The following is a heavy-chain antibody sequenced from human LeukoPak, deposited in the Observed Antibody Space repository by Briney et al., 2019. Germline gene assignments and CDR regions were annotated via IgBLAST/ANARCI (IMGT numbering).Heavy chain of an antibody. CDR1: GDSVNSGSYY. V-gene: IGHV4-61*01. Sequence: SETLSLTCTVSGDSVNSGSYYWNWIRQPPGKGLEWIGYIYYSGSTNYNPSLKSRVTISVDTSKNQFSLKLSSVTAADTAVYYCARAAYSGSYHSDYWGQGTLVTVSS. CDR2: IYYSGST. CDR3: ARAAYSGSYHSDY. J-gene: IGHJ4*02. D-gene: IGHD1-26*01.